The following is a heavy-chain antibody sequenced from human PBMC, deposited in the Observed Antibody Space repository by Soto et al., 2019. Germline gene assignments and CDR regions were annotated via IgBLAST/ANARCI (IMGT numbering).Heavy chain of an antibody. V-gene: IGHV1-2*02. J-gene: IGHJ6*02. CDR1: GYAFTGYY. D-gene: IGHD4-4*01. CDR2: INPNSGGT. Sequence: ASVKGSWTASGYAFTGYYIHWGRQAPGQGLEWMGWINPNSGGTNYAQKFQGRVTMTRDTSISTAYMELSRLRSDDTAVYYCARVASTVTTHYYYYGMDVWGQGTTVTVSS. CDR3: ARVASTVTTHYYYYGMDV.